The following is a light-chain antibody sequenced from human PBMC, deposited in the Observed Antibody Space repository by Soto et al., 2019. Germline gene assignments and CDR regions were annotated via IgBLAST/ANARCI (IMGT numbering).Light chain of an antibody. V-gene: IGKV3-15*01. J-gene: IGKJ2*01. Sequence: EIVMTQSPATLSVSPGERATLSCRASQSISTELAWYQQKPGQPPRLLIYSASTRPTGVPARFTGSGSGSEFTLTISGLQSEDFAVYYCQQGHNWPLTFGQGTRLEI. CDR3: QQGHNWPLT. CDR1: QSISTE. CDR2: SAS.